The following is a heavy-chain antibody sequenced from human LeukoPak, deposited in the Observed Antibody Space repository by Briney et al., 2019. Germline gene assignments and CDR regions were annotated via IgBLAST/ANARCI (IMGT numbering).Heavy chain of an antibody. D-gene: IGHD2-21*02. CDR1: GFTFSKVW. CDR2: IRSKTDGGAS. V-gene: IGHV3-15*01. CDR3: TTDVNRFMVTASS. Sequence: PGGSLRLSCAASGFTFSKVWMTWVRQAPGKGLEWVGRIRSKTDGGASEYAAPVKGRFSISRDDSNNTLYLEMISLKAEDTAIYYCTTDVNRFMVTASSWGQGTLVTVPS. J-gene: IGHJ5*02.